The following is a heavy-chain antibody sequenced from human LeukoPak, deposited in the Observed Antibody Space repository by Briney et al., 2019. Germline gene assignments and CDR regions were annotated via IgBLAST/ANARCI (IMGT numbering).Heavy chain of an antibody. Sequence: PGGSLRLSCAASGFTFSSYAMSWVRQAPGKGLEWVSAISGSGGSTYYADSVKGRFTISRDNSKNTLYPQMNSLRAEDTAVYYCARAPVGAIDYWGQGTLVTVSS. D-gene: IGHD1-26*01. CDR2: ISGSGGST. CDR1: GFTFSSYA. V-gene: IGHV3-23*01. J-gene: IGHJ4*02. CDR3: ARAPVGAIDY.